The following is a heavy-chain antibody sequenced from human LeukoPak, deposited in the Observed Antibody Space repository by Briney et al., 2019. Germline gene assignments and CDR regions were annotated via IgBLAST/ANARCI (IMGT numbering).Heavy chain of an antibody. D-gene: IGHD3-3*01. CDR3: ARASGPTSPSDY. CDR1: GGSFSGYY. CDR2: IYYSGST. V-gene: IGHV4-59*01. J-gene: IGHJ4*02. Sequence: PSETLSLTCAVYGGSFSGYYWSWIRQPPGKGLEWIGYIYYSGSTNYNPSLKSRVTISVDTSKNQFSLKLSSVTAADTAVYYCARASGPTSPSDYWGQGTLVTVSS.